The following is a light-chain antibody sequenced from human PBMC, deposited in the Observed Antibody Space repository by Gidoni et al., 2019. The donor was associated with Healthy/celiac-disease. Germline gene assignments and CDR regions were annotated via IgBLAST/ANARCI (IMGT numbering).Light chain of an antibody. CDR2: AAS. Sequence: IQMTHSPSSLSASVVDRVTITCRPSNSISSYLHWYQQKPGKAPKLLIYAASSLQSGVPSRFSGSGSGTDFTLTISSLQPEDFATYYCQQSYSTPWTFGQGTKVEIK. J-gene: IGKJ1*01. CDR1: NSISSY. CDR3: QQSYSTPWT. V-gene: IGKV1-39*01.